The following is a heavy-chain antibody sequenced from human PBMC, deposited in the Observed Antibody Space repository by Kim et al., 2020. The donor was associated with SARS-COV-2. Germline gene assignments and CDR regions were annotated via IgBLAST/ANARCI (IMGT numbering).Heavy chain of an antibody. D-gene: IGHD6-13*01. CDR3: AREGSSWYPIDYYYYGMDV. CDR2: ISSSSSTI. V-gene: IGHV3-48*02. Sequence: GGSLRPSCAASGFTFSSYSMNWVRQAPGKGLEWVSYISSSSSTIYYADSVKGRFTISRDNAKNSLYLQMNSLRDEDTAVYYCAREGSSWYPIDYYYYGMDVWGQGTTVTVSS. J-gene: IGHJ6*02. CDR1: GFTFSSYS.